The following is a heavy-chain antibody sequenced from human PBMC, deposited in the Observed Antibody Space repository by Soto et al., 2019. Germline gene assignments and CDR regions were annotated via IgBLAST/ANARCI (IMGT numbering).Heavy chain of an antibody. CDR3: ARVKAARPDAFDI. Sequence: ASVKVSCKASGYTFTGDYMHWVRQAPGQGLEWMGWINPNSGGTNYAQKFQGWVTMTRDTSISTAYMELSRLRSDDTAVYYCARVKAARPDAFDIWGQGTMVTVSS. V-gene: IGHV1-2*04. D-gene: IGHD6-6*01. CDR2: INPNSGGT. J-gene: IGHJ3*02. CDR1: GYTFTGDY.